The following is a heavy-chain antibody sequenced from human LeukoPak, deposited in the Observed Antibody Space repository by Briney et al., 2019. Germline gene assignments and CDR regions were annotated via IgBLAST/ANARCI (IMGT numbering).Heavy chain of an antibody. CDR3: ARVGGYYDSSGHKTGGNWFDP. D-gene: IGHD3-22*01. CDR2: IYYSGST. J-gene: IGHJ5*02. CDR1: GGSISSYY. Sequence: SETLSLTCTVSGGSISSYYWSWIRQPPGKGLEWIGYIYYSGSTNYNPSLKSRVTISVDTSKNQFSLKLSSVTAADTAVYYCARVGGYYDSSGHKTGGNWFDPWGQGTLVTVSS. V-gene: IGHV4-59*08.